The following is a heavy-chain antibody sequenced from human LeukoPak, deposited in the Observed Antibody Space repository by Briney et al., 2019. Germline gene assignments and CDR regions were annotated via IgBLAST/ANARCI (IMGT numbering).Heavy chain of an antibody. CDR2: IYSGGTT. CDR3: ARAVGGYYFDY. D-gene: IGHD2-2*01. CDR1: GFTVSSNY. Sequence: PGGSLRLSCAASGFTVSSNYMSWVRQAPGKGLEWVSIIYSGGTTYYADSVKGRFTISRDNSKNTLYLQTNSLRAEDTAVYYCARAVGGYYFDYWGQGTLVTVSS. J-gene: IGHJ4*02. V-gene: IGHV3-53*01.